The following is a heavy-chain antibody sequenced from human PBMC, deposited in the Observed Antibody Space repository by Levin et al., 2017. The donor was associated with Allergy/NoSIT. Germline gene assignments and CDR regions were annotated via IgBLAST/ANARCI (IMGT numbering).Heavy chain of an antibody. V-gene: IGHV3-30-3*01. CDR2: TSYDGSYK. D-gene: IGHD3-22*01. CDR1: GFSFSEYA. CDR3: ARDGDSRGASFDL. J-gene: IGHJ2*01. Sequence: GGSLRLSCAASGFSFSEYAMHWVRQAPGKGLEWVAVTSYDGSYKYYADSVRGRFTISRDNSKRTLYLQMISLRAEDTAVYYCARDGDSRGASFDLWGRGALVTVSS.